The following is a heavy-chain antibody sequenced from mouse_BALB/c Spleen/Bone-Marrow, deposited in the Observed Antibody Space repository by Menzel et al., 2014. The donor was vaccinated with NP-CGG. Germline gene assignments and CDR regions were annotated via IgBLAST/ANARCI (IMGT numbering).Heavy chain of an antibody. CDR3: GGGLDGYYSFDY. J-gene: IGHJ2*01. Sequence: VQLQQSGPELVKPGASVKISCKASGYSFTGYFVNWVMQSHGKSLEWIGRINPYNGDTFYNQKFKGKATLTVDKSSSTAHMELRSLASEDSAVYYCGGGLDGYYSFDYWGQGTTLTVSS. D-gene: IGHD2-3*01. CDR1: GYSFTGYF. V-gene: IGHV1-20*02. CDR2: INPYNGDT.